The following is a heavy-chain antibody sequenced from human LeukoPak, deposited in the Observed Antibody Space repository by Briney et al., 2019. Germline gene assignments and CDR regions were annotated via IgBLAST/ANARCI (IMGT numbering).Heavy chain of an antibody. CDR1: GYTFTSYY. D-gene: IGHD2-2*01. CDR3: AREPVVVPVAFKVDGMDV. CDR2: INPSGGST. J-gene: IGHJ6*02. V-gene: IGHV1-46*01. Sequence: ASVKVSCKASGYTFTSYYMHWVRQAPGQGLEWMGIINPSGGSTSYAQKFQGRVTMTRDTSTNTVYMELSSLRSEDTAVYFCAREPVVVPVAFKVDGMDVWGQGTTVTVSS.